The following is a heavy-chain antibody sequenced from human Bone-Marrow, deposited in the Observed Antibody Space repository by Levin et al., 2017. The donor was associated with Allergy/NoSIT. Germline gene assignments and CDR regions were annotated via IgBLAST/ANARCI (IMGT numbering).Heavy chain of an antibody. D-gene: IGHD5-12*01. CDR1: GGSISSSSYY. Sequence: SQTLSLTCTVSGGSISSSSYYWGWIRQPPGKGLEWIGTIYYSGSTYYNPSLKSRVTISIDMSKNQFSLKLSSVTSADTAVYYCAREVAYDGPSDYSGMDVWGQGTTVTVSS. J-gene: IGHJ6*02. CDR2: IYYSGST. V-gene: IGHV4-39*07. CDR3: AREVAYDGPSDYSGMDV.